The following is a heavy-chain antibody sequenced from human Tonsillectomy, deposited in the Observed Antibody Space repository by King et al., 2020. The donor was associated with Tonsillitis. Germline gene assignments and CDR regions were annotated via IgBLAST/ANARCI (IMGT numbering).Heavy chain of an antibody. J-gene: IGHJ4*02. Sequence: QLQESGPGLVKPSETLSLTCTVSGGSIRSSNYYWGWVRQPPGKGLAWIGRISYSGSTYYNPSLTGRVTLSVDTSKNLSSLKLSYVTVADVAVYYCATRLAFPTYSSSWFFDYWGQGSLVTVSS. CDR1: GGSIRSSNYY. CDR3: ATRLAFPTYSSSWFFDY. CDR2: ISYSGST. D-gene: IGHD6-13*01. V-gene: IGHV4-39*01.